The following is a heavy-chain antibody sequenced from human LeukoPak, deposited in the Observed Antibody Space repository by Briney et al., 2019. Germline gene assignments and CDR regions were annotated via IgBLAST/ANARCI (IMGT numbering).Heavy chain of an antibody. CDR2: ISAYNGNT. Sequence: ASVKVSCKASGYTFTSYGISWVRQAPGQGLEWMGWISAYNGNTNYAQKLQGRVTMTRNTSISTAYMELSSLRSEDTAVYYCARRYPLRYFDWLSTPFRFDYWGQGTLVTVSS. J-gene: IGHJ4*02. D-gene: IGHD3-9*01. CDR1: GYTFTSYG. CDR3: ARRYPLRYFDWLSTPFRFDY. V-gene: IGHV1-18*01.